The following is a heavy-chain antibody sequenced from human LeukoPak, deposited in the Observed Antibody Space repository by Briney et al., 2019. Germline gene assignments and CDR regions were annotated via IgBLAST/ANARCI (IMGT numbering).Heavy chain of an antibody. CDR3: ARAVGGYSYGFFFDY. D-gene: IGHD5-18*01. V-gene: IGHV4-59*01. CDR1: GGSISSYY. J-gene: IGHJ4*02. Sequence: SETLSPTCTVSGGSISSYYWAWIRQPPGRGLEWIGYIYYSGNTNYNPSLTSRVTISLDTSKNQFSLKLSSVTAADTAVYYCARAVGGYSYGFFFDYWGQGALVTVSS. CDR2: IYYSGNT.